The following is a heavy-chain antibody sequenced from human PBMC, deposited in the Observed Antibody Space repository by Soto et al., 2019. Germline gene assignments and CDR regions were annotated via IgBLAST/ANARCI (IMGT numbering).Heavy chain of an antibody. CDR3: ARDIGGYGKSDS. Sequence: SETLSLTCTVSGGSISSGGDYWSWIRQHAGKGPEWIGYIYYSGSTYYNPSLKSRVTISVDTSKNQFSLKLSSVTAADTAVYYCARDIGGYGKSDSWGQGTLVTVSS. J-gene: IGHJ4*02. D-gene: IGHD1-26*01. V-gene: IGHV4-31*03. CDR2: IYYSGST. CDR1: GGSISSGGDY.